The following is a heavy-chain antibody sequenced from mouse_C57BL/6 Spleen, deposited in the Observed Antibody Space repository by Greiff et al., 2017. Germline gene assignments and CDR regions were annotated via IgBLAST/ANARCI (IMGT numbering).Heavy chain of an antibody. D-gene: IGHD1-1*01. Sequence: EVQLQQSGPVLVKPGASVKMSCKASGYTFTDYYMNWVKQSHGKSLEWIGVINPYNGGTSYNQKFKGKATLTVDKSSSTAYMELNSLTSEDSAVYYYAGYYGSSLWYFDVWGTGTTVTVSS. J-gene: IGHJ1*03. CDR3: AGYYGSSLWYFDV. CDR1: GYTFTDYY. CDR2: INPYNGGT. V-gene: IGHV1-19*01.